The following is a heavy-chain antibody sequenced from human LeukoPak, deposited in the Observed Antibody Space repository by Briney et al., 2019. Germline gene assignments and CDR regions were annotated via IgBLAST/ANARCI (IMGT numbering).Heavy chain of an antibody. J-gene: IGHJ5*02. V-gene: IGHV3-74*01. D-gene: IGHD4-17*01. CDR2: INSDGRST. Sequence: GGSLRLSCAASGFTFSSYWMHWVRQAPGKGLVWVSRINSDGRSTSYADSVKGRFTISRDNAKNTLYLQMNSLRAEDTAVYYCARRPVTRWFDPWGQGTLVTVSP. CDR1: GFTFSSYW. CDR3: ARRPVTRWFDP.